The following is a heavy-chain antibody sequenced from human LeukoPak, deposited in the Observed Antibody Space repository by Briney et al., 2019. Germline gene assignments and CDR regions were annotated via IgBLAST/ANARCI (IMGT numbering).Heavy chain of an antibody. CDR2: ISYDGSNK. Sequence: GRSLRLSCAASGFTFSSYGMHWVRQAPGKGLEWVAVISYDGSNKYYADSVKGRFTISRDNSKNTLYLQMNSLRAEDTAVYYCANGDKKRITMVRGVMQPFDYWGQGTLVTVSS. D-gene: IGHD3-10*01. CDR3: ANGDKKRITMVRGVMQPFDY. V-gene: IGHV3-30*18. J-gene: IGHJ4*02. CDR1: GFTFSSYG.